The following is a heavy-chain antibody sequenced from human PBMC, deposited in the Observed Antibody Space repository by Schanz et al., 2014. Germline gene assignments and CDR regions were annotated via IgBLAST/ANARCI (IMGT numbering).Heavy chain of an antibody. V-gene: IGHV3-7*01. D-gene: IGHD2-21*01. J-gene: IGHJ4*02. CDR3: AKGQLLSYYFDY. CDR2: IKEDGSKK. CDR1: GFTFTGHW. Sequence: DVQLVESGGGLVQPGGSLRLSCAASGFTFTGHWMSWVRQAPGKGLEWVANIKEDGSKKYYVDSVRGRFTISRDNAKNSLYLQLNSLTAEDTAVYHCAKGQLLSYYFDYWGQGTLVTVSS.